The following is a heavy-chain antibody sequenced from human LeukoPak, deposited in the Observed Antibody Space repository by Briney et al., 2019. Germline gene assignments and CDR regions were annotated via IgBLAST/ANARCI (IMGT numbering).Heavy chain of an antibody. Sequence: ASVKVSCKASGYTFTSYGISWVRQAPGQGLEWMGWISAYNGNTNYAQKLQGRVTMITDTSTSTAYMELRSLRSDDTAVYYCARDSTPYHYYDSSGYYEDYWGQGTLVTVSS. J-gene: IGHJ4*02. D-gene: IGHD3-22*01. CDR2: ISAYNGNT. V-gene: IGHV1-18*01. CDR3: ARDSTPYHYYDSSGYYEDY. CDR1: GYTFTSYG.